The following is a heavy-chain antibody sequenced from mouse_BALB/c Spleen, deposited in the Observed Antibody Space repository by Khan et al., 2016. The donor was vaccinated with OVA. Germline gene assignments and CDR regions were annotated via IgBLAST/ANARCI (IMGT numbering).Heavy chain of an antibody. V-gene: IGHV9-3-1*01. CDR3: SRSNGNYWFAY. CDR1: GYTLTDYG. J-gene: IGHJ3*01. D-gene: IGHD2-1*01. Sequence: QIQLVQSGPELKKPGETVKISCKASGYTLTDYGMNWVKQAPGKGLKWMGWINTSTGEATYADDFKGRFAFSLETSASTAYLQINNLKTEDTATYFCSRSNGNYWFAYWGQGTLVTVSA. CDR2: INTSTGEA.